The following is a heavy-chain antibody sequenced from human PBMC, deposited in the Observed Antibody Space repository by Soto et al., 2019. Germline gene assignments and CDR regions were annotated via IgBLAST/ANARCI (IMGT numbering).Heavy chain of an antibody. CDR1: GYSFTSYW. CDR2: IDPSDSYT. J-gene: IGHJ6*02. CDR3: ARGMVSGTIFGVVINYGMDV. D-gene: IGHD3-3*01. V-gene: IGHV5-10-1*01. Sequence: GESLKIYCKGSGYSFTSYWISWVRQMPGKGLEWMGRIDPSDSYTNYSPSFQGHVTISADKSISTAYLQWSSLKASDTAMYYCARGMVSGTIFGVVINYGMDVWGQGTTVTVSS.